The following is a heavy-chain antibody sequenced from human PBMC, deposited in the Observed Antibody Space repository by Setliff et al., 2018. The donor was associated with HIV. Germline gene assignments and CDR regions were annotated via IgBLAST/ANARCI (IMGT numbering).Heavy chain of an antibody. CDR3: ARRGDFFYYAMDV. Sequence: PSETLSLTCAVSGGSMRSSGYSWTWIRQAPGKGLEWVGYIYYNGNAYYNPSLKSRVTISVDRSKNQFSLKLSSVTGADTAVYYCARRGDFFYYAMDVWGQGTTVTVSS. V-gene: IGHV4-30-2*01. J-gene: IGHJ6*02. CDR2: IYYNGNA. CDR1: GGSMRSSGYS.